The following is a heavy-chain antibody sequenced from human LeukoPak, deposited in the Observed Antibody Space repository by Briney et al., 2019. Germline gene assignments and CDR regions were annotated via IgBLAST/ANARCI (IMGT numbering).Heavy chain of an antibody. D-gene: IGHD2-21*02. CDR3: ARSYCGGDCYSFQFDY. V-gene: IGHV3-23*01. CDR2: ISGSGGST. CDR1: GFTFSSYA. Sequence: PGGSLRLSCAASGFTFSSYAMSWVRQAPGKGLEWVSAISGSGGSTYYADSVKGRFTISRDNSKNTLYLQMNSLRAEDTAVYYCARSYCGGDCYSFQFDYWGQGTLVTVSS. J-gene: IGHJ4*02.